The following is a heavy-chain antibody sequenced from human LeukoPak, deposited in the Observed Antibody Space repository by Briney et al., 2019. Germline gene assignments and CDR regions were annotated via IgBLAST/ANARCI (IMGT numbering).Heavy chain of an antibody. CDR1: GGSFSGYY. V-gene: IGHV4-34*01. CDR3: ARRSDTIFDS. J-gene: IGHJ4*02. Sequence: SETLSLTCAVYGGSFSGYYWSWIRQPPGKGLEWIGEINHSGSTNYNPSLKSRVTISVDTSKNQFSLKLSSVTAADTAVYYCARRSDTIFDSWGQGTLVAVSS. CDR2: INHSGST.